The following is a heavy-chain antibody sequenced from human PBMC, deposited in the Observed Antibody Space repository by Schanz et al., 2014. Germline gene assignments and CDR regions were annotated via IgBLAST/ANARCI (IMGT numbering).Heavy chain of an antibody. V-gene: IGHV4-4*07. CDR3: ARVVLGGDAFDI. CDR2: IYNSGKT. CDR1: GDSISNYF. Sequence: QVQLQESGPGLVKPSETLSLTCSVSGDSISNYFWTWIRQPAGKGLEWIGRIYNSGKTNYNPSLESRVSMSVDTSKKQLSLKLRSVSAADTAVYYCARVVLGGDAFDIWGQGTMVTVSS. J-gene: IGHJ3*02. D-gene: IGHD3-10*01.